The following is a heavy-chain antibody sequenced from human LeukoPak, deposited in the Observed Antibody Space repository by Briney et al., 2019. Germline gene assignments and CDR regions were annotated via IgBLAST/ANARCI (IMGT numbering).Heavy chain of an antibody. CDR3: ARYEQRPGVTASDP. V-gene: IGHV3-74*01. CDR2: INPDGSWT. CDR1: GFTFNSYW. Sequence: GGSLRLSCAASGFTFNSYWMVWFRQAPGKGLVWVSCINPDGSWTLHADSVKGRFAISRDYARNTLYLQMNSLGVEDTAMYYCARYEQRPGVTASDPWSQGTLVTVSS. D-gene: IGHD2-21*02. J-gene: IGHJ5*02.